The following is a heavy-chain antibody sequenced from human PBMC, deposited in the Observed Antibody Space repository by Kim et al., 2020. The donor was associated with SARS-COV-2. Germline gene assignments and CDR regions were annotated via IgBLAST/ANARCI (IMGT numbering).Heavy chain of an antibody. CDR3: ASILVTTGFLRFDP. V-gene: IGHV4-31*03. CDR2: IYYSGST. CDR1: GGSISSGGYY. J-gene: IGHJ5*02. D-gene: IGHD4-17*01. Sequence: SETLSLTCTVSGGSISSGGYYWSWIRQHPGKGLEWIGYIYYSGSTYYNPSLKSRVTISVDTSKNQFSLKLSSVTAADTAVYYCASILVTTGFLRFDPWGQGTLVTVSS.